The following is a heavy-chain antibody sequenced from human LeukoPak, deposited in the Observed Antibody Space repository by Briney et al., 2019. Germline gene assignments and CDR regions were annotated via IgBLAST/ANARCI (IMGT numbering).Heavy chain of an antibody. CDR1: GFPFSSYS. D-gene: IGHD3-3*01. J-gene: IGHJ4*02. Sequence: GGSLRLSCAASGFPFSSYSMNWVRQAPGKGLEWGSSISSSNSYIYNADSVNGRFTISRENAKNSLYLQLNSMRAEDTAVYYCARDPPTYYDFWSGYSCWGQGTLVTVSS. CDR2: ISSSNSYI. CDR3: ARDPPTYYDFWSGYSC. V-gene: IGHV3-21*01.